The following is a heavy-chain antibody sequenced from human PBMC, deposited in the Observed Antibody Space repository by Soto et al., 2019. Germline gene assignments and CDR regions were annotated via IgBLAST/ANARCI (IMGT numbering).Heavy chain of an antibody. CDR1: GFTFSSYA. Sequence: LRLSCSASGFTFSSYAMHWVRQAPGKGLEWVAVISYDGSNKYYADSVKGRFTISRDNSKNTLYLQMNSLRAEDTAVYYCARDCGGDCYRGHYYFDYWGQGTLVTVSS. CDR3: ARDCGGDCYRGHYYFDY. J-gene: IGHJ4*02. CDR2: ISYDGSNK. D-gene: IGHD2-21*02. V-gene: IGHV3-30-3*01.